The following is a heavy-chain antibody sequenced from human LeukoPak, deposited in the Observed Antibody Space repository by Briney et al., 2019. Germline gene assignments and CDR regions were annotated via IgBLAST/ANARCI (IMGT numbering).Heavy chain of an antibody. CDR2: IYYSGST. CDR3: ARLLQVGSTVFDY. V-gene: IGHV4-59*08. Sequence: SETLSLTCTVSGDSISSYYWSWIRQPPGKGLEWIGYIYYSGSTNYNPSLKSRVTISIDTSKKHFSLKLSSVTAADTAVCYCARLLQVGSTVFDYWGQGTLVTVSS. CDR1: GDSISSYY. D-gene: IGHD1-26*01. J-gene: IGHJ4*02.